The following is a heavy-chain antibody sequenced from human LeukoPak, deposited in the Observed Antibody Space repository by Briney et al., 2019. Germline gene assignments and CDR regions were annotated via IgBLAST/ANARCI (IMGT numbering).Heavy chain of an antibody. CDR1: GFTFSNAW. D-gene: IGHD4-23*01. J-gene: IGHJ1*01. Sequence: GGSLRLSCAASGFTFSNAWMSWVRQAPGKGLEWVGRIKSKTDGGTTDYAAPVKGRFTISRDDSKNTLYLQMNSLKTEDTAVYYCTTEFWSLYGGNSDGVEYFQHWGQGTLVTVSS. CDR2: IKSKTDGGTT. V-gene: IGHV3-15*01. CDR3: TTEFWSLYGGNSDGVEYFQH.